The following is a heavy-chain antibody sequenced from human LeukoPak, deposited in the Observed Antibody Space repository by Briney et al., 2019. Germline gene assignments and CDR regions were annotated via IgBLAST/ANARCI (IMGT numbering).Heavy chain of an antibody. V-gene: IGHV4-59*11. D-gene: IGHD3-22*01. CDR2: IYYSGAT. CDR3: ARASMDSSGYPYGMDV. J-gene: IGHJ6*02. CDR1: GGSIRPHY. Sequence: SETLSLTCAVSGGSIRPHYWSWIRQAPGKGLEWIGYIYYSGATNYNPSLKSRVTLSLDTSKNQFSLKLSSVTAADTAVYYCARASMDSSGYPYGMDVWGQGTTVTVSS.